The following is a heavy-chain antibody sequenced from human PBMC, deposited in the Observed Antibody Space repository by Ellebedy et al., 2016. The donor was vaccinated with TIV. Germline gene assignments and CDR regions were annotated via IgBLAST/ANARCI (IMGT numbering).Heavy chain of an antibody. D-gene: IGHD4-17*01. J-gene: IGHJ4*02. Sequence: GESLKISCATSGFTFSTYWMSWVRQTPGKGLEWVANIKQDGSERYYVDSVKGRFTISRDKSKNTLYLQMNSLRGEDTAVYHCARTYGDYYFDYWGQGTLVTVSS. V-gene: IGHV3-7*02. CDR1: GFTFSTYW. CDR3: ARTYGDYYFDY. CDR2: IKQDGSER.